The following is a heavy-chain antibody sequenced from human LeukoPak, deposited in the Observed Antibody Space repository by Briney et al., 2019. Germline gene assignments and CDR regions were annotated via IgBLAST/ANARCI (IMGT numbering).Heavy chain of an antibody. Sequence: GGSLRLSCAASGFTFSSYWMHWVRQAPGKGLEWVAVISYDGSNKYYADSVKGRFTISRDNSNNTLNLQMDSLGTEDTAVYYCAKDDWIFSKAFDIWGQGTMVTVSS. CDR2: ISYDGSNK. D-gene: IGHD2-2*03. CDR3: AKDDWIFSKAFDI. J-gene: IGHJ3*02. CDR1: GFTFSSYW. V-gene: IGHV3-30*18.